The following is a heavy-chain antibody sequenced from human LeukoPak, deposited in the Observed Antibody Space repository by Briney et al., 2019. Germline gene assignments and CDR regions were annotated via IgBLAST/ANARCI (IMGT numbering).Heavy chain of an antibody. CDR1: GFTFSGSA. D-gene: IGHD5-24*01. J-gene: IGHJ5*02. Sequence: GGSLRLSCAASGFTFSGSAMHWVRQASGKGLEWVGRIRTKANNYATGYAASVKGRFTISRDDSKNTAYLQMNSLRAADTAVYYCAKGGLRDGYSYASWGQGTLITVSS. CDR3: AKGGLRDGYSYAS. CDR2: IRTKANNYAT. V-gene: IGHV3-73*01.